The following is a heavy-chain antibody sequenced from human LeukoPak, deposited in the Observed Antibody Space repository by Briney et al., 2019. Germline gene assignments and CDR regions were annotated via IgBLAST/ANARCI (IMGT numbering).Heavy chain of an antibody. Sequence: GASVNVSCKVSGFTLADLSMHWVRQAPGKGLEWVGGFDRKNGDTIYAQRFRGRVTLTEDTSTGTAYMDLSSLSADDTAVYYCATGVFCATTTCPGYQHFYYFMDLWGKGTTVTVSS. CDR2: FDRKNGDT. CDR3: ATGVFCATTTCPGYQHFYYFMDL. J-gene: IGHJ6*03. D-gene: IGHD2-2*01. CDR1: GFTLADLS. V-gene: IGHV1-24*01.